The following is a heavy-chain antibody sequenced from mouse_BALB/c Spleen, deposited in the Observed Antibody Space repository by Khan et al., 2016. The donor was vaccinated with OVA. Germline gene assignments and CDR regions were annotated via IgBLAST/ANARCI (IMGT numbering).Heavy chain of an antibody. J-gene: IGHJ3*01. CDR3: KSHGSSYTWVGY. CDR1: GYTFTNYW. D-gene: IGHD1-1*01. V-gene: IGHV1-7*01. CDR2: IDPTAGYT. Sequence: QVQLKQSGAELAKPGASVKMSCKASGYTFTNYWMHWVKQRPGQGLEWIGYIDPTAGYTDYNQKFKDKATLTADKTSSTAYMQLSILTCEEAEVYDCKSHGSSYTWVGYWGQGTLVTVSA.